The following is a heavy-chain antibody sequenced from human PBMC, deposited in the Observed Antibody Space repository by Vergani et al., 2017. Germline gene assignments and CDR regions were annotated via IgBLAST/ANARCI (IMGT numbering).Heavy chain of an antibody. CDR1: GGTFSSYA. CDR3: ARGYVVPAARYYYYGMDV. V-gene: IGHV1-69*01. J-gene: IGHJ6*02. CDR2: IIPIFGTA. D-gene: IGHD2-2*01. Sequence: QVPLVQSGAEVKKPGSSVKVSCKASGGTFSSYAISWVRQAPGQGLEWMGGIIPIFGTANYAQKFQGRVTITADESTSTAYMELSSLRSEDTAVYYCARGYVVPAARYYYYGMDVWGQGTTVTVSS.